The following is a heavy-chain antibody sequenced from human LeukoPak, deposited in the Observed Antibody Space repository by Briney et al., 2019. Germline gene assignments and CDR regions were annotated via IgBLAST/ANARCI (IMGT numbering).Heavy chain of an antibody. Sequence: SQTLSLTCTVSGGSISSGGYYWSWIRQHPGEGLEWIGYIYYSGNTYYNPSLKSRVTISVDTSKNQFSLKLSSVTAADTAVYYCARGGRGYTYAPDAFDIWGQGTMVTVSS. CDR2: IYYSGNT. CDR1: GGSISSGGYY. CDR3: ARGGRGYTYAPDAFDI. D-gene: IGHD5-18*01. J-gene: IGHJ3*02. V-gene: IGHV4-31*03.